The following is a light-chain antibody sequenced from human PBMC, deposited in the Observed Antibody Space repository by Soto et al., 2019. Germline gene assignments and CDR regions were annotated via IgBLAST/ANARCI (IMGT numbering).Light chain of an antibody. CDR2: LGS. CDR1: QSLLHSDGYNY. Sequence: DIVMTQSPLYLPVTPGEPASISCRSSQSLLHSDGYNYLDWYLQKPGQSPQLLIYLGSNRASGVADRFSGSGSVTDFTRKISRVEAEDVGVYYCMQALQTPLFTFGPGTKVDLK. CDR3: MQALQTPLFT. J-gene: IGKJ3*01. V-gene: IGKV2-28*01.